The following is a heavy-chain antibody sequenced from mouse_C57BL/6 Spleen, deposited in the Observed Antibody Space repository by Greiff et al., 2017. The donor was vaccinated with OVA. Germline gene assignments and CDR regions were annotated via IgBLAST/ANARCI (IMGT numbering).Heavy chain of an antibody. V-gene: IGHV5-6*01. CDR3: ARQGDYSNYWFAY. D-gene: IGHD2-5*01. Sequence: EVMLVESGGDLVKPGGSLKLSCAASGFTFSSYGMSWVRQTPDKRLEWVATLSSGGSYTYYPDSVKGRFTISRDTAKNTLYLQMSSLKSEDTAMYYCARQGDYSNYWFAYWGQGTLVTVSA. CDR1: GFTFSSYG. J-gene: IGHJ3*01. CDR2: LSSGGSYT.